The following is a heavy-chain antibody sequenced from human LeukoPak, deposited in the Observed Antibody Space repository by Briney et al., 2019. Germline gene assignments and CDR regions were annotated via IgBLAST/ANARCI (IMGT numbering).Heavy chain of an antibody. CDR2: IYYSGST. Sequence: PSETLSLTCTVAGGSLSSYYWSWIRQPPGKGLEWIGYIYYSGSTNYNPSLKSRVTISVDTSKNQFSLKLSSVTAAGTAVYYCARHGFSSGAGAWFDPWGQGTQVTVSS. V-gene: IGHV4-59*01. CDR1: GGSLSSYY. CDR3: ARHGFSSGAGAWFDP. J-gene: IGHJ5*02. D-gene: IGHD6-19*01.